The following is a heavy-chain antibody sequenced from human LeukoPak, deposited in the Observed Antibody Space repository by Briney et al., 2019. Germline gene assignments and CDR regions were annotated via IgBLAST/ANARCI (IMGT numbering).Heavy chain of an antibody. Sequence: ASVKVSCKASGYTFTGYYMHWVRQAPGQGLERMGWINPNSGGTNYAQKFQGKVTMTRDTSISTAYMELSRLRSDDTAVYYCARDRGYCTNGVCLYEKGIDYWGQGTLVTVSS. J-gene: IGHJ4*02. CDR3: ARDRGYCTNGVCLYEKGIDY. D-gene: IGHD2-8*01. CDR2: INPNSGGT. CDR1: GYTFTGYY. V-gene: IGHV1-2*02.